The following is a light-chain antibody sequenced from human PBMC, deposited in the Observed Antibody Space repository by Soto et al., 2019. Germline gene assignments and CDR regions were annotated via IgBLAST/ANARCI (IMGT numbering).Light chain of an antibody. CDR1: QSIGIN. Sequence: EIVMTQSPATLFVSPGERATLSCRASQSIGINLAWYHQKPGQTPRLLIYGATSRATGVPARFSGSGSGTEFTLTIKSLQSEDFAVYYCQQYSNWPSITFGQGTRLEIK. J-gene: IGKJ5*01. CDR3: QQYSNWPSIT. CDR2: GAT. V-gene: IGKV3-15*01.